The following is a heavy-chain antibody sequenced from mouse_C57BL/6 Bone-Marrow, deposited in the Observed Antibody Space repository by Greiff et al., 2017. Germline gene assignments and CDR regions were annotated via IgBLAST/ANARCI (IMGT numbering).Heavy chain of an antibody. CDR1: GYTFTDHT. J-gene: IGHJ3*01. CDR2: IYPRDGST. CDR3: ARMDYYGSSYGFAY. D-gene: IGHD1-1*01. Sequence: VQLQQSGAELVKPGASVKLSCKASGYTFTDHTIHWMKQRPEQGLAWIGYIYPRDGSTKYNEKFKGKATLTADKSSSTAYMQLNSLTSEDSAVYFCARMDYYGSSYGFAYWGQGTLVTVSA. V-gene: IGHV1-78*01.